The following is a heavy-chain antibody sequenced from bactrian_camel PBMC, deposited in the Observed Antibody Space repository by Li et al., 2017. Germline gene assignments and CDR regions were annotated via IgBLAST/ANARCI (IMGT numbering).Heavy chain of an antibody. CDR1: TGTFRSAC. CDR3: AADRRGGGSALRDDYNF. CDR2: IRRDDLT. Sequence: VQLVESGGGSVQDGGSLRLSCAARTGTFRSACMAWFRQSPGKEREAVAAIRRDDLTAYTDSVKGRFTISKDNAKNTVSLEMTSLTPEDTAVYYCAADRRGGGSALRDDYNFWGQGTQVTVS. D-gene: IGHD3*01. V-gene: IGHV3S53*01. J-gene: IGHJ4*01.